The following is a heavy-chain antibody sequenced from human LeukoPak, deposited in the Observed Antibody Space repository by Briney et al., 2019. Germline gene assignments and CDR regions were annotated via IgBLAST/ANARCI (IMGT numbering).Heavy chain of an antibody. CDR2: IKSDGTFT. CDR1: GFTFSSSW. Sequence: GGSLRLSCAASGFTFSSSWMHWVRQVPGKGLMWVSRIKSDGTFTTYADSVKGRFTISRDNAKNTLSLQMNSLRAEDTAVYYCGRAKTAMVLDYRGQGTLVTVSS. CDR3: GRAKTAMVLDY. J-gene: IGHJ4*02. D-gene: IGHD5-18*01. V-gene: IGHV3-74*01.